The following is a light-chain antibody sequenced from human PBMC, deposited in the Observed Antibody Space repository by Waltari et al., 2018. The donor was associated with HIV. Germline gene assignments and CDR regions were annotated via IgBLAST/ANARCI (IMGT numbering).Light chain of an antibody. CDR1: SSDVGGYNY. Sequence: QSALTQPASVSGSPGQSITISCTGTSSDVGGYNYVSWYQQHPGKAPKLMIYDVSKRGAGVSNRFSGTKSGNTASLTMSGLQAEDEADYYCSSYTSSSTWVFGGGTKLTVL. J-gene: IGLJ3*02. V-gene: IGLV2-14*01. CDR2: DVS. CDR3: SSYTSSSTWV.